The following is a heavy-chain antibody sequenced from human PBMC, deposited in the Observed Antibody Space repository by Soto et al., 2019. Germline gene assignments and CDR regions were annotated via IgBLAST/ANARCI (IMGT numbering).Heavy chain of an antibody. D-gene: IGHD6-19*01. CDR3: AKDKTGYSSGWYFEYFDY. J-gene: IGHJ4*02. V-gene: IGHV3-43*01. CDR1: GFTFDDYT. Sequence: EVQLVESGGVVVQPGGSLRLSCAASGFTFDDYTMHWVRQAPGKGLEWVSLISWDGGSTYYADSVKGLFTISRDNSKNSLYLQMNSLRTEDTALYYCAKDKTGYSSGWYFEYFDYWGQGTLVTVSS. CDR2: ISWDGGST.